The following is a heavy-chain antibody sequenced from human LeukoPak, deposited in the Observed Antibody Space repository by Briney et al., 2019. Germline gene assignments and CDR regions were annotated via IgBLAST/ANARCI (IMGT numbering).Heavy chain of an antibody. CDR1: GFTFSSYA. D-gene: IGHD2-15*01. CDR3: ARGLSPRRQNCSGGSCYWFDP. J-gene: IGHJ5*02. V-gene: IGHV3-30*04. Sequence: GGSLRLSCAASGFTFSSYAMHWVRQAPGKGLEWVAVISYDGSNKYYADSVKGRFTISRDNSKNTLYLQMNSLRAEDTAVYYCARGLSPRRQNCSGGSCYWFDPWGQGTLVTVSS. CDR2: ISYDGSNK.